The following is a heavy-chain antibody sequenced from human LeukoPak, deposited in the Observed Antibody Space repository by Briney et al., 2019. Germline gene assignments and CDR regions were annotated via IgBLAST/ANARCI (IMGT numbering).Heavy chain of an antibody. CDR3: ARQDGPDYYFDY. CDR2: IYYSGST. CDR1: GGSISSYY. J-gene: IGHJ4*02. Sequence: SETLSLTCTVSGGSISSYYWSWIRQPPGKGLEWIGYIYYSGSTNYNPSLKSRVTISVDTSKNQFSLKLSSVTAADTAVYYRARQDGPDYYFDYWGQGTLVTVSS. D-gene: IGHD3-10*01. V-gene: IGHV4-59*08.